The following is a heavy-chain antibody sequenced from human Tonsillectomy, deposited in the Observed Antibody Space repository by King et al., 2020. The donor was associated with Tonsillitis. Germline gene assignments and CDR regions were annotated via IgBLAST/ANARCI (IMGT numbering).Heavy chain of an antibody. J-gene: IGHJ4*02. V-gene: IGHV1-18*04. Sequence: QLVQSGAEVKKPGASVKVSCKASGDTLSTYGITWVRQAPGQGLEWMGWISANNGNTRYAERLQGRVTMTTDTSTSTAYMELRRLRSDDTALYYCACVDVSILTFFQWGQGTLVTVSS. D-gene: IGHD2-2*02. CDR1: GDTLSTYG. CDR3: ACVDVSILTFFQ. CDR2: ISANNGNT.